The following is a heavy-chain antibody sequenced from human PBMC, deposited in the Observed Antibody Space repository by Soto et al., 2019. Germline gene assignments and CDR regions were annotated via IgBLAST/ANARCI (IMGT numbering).Heavy chain of an antibody. V-gene: IGHV5-51*01. D-gene: IGHD3-9*01. CDR3: ARRRFFDTLLDP. J-gene: IGHJ5*02. CDR1: GYSFTSYW. Sequence: GESLKISCKASGYSFTSYWIGWVRQISGKGLEWMGITYPVDSQTLYSPSFQGQVTISVDKSISTVYLQWSSLKASDTATYYCARRRFFDTLLDPWGQGTLVTVSS. CDR2: TYPVDSQT.